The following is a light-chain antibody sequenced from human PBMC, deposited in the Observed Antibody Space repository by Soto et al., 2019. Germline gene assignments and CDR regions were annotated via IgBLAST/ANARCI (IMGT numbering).Light chain of an antibody. CDR3: SSYTSISTYV. CDR2: DVR. V-gene: IGLV2-14*01. CDR1: SSDVGGYNY. J-gene: IGLJ1*01. Sequence: QSVLTQPASVSGSPGQSITISCPGTSSDVGGYNYVSWYQQHPGKAPKLMIFDVRNRPSGVSNRFSGSKSVNTASLTISGLQAEDEADYYCSSYTSISTYVFGTGTKVTVL.